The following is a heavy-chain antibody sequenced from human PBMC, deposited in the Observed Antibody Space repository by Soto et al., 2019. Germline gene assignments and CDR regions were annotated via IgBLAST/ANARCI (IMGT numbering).Heavy chain of an antibody. CDR1: GFTFSSYA. D-gene: IGHD3-10*01. Sequence: EVQLLESGGGLVQPGGSLRLSCAASGFTFSSYAMSWVRQAPGKGLEWVSAISGSGGSTYYADSVKGRFTISRDNSKNTLYLQMNSLRAEDTAVYYCAKDWGVRGVWTYGMDVWGQGTTVTVSS. CDR3: AKDWGVRGVWTYGMDV. CDR2: ISGSGGST. J-gene: IGHJ6*02. V-gene: IGHV3-23*01.